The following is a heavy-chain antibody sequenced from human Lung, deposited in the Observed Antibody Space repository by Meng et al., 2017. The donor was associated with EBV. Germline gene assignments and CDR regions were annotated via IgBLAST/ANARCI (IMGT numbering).Heavy chain of an antibody. CDR3: ASSDYYRSDY. D-gene: IGHD3-22*01. J-gene: IGHJ4*02. CDR2: TSHSGST. V-gene: IGHV4-4*02. Sequence: RGVGLGLVRRSETMSLTCAVSGGSISRSDWWSWVRQPPGKGLEWIGETSHSGSTNYSPYLKSRVTISLDKSKNQLSLKLNSVTAADTAVYYCASSDYYRSDYWGQGTLVTVSS. CDR1: GGSISRSDW.